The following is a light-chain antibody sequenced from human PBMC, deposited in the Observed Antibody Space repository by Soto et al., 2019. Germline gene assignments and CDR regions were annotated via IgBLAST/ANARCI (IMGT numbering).Light chain of an antibody. J-gene: IGKJ4*01. V-gene: IGKV3-11*01. CDR1: QTVGGH. CDR3: QHHSNWLRT. CDR2: ETT. Sequence: EVVLTQSPVTLSLSPGERATLSCRASQTVGGHFAWYQQKPGQAPRLLISETTHRATGIPGRFSGSGSGTDVTLTISRLEREDFAVYYCQHHSNWLRTFGGGTKVEIE.